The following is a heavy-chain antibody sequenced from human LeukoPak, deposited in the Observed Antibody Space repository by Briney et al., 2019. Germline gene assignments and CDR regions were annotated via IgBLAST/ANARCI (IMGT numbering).Heavy chain of an antibody. J-gene: IGHJ6*03. Sequence: SETLSLTCTVSGGSISSYYWSWIRQPAGKGLEWIGRIYTSGSTNYNPSLKSRVTMSVDTSKNQFSLKLSSVTAADTAVYYCARLGGYRNPNRKDCYYYYMDLWGKGTTVTVSS. CDR3: ARLGGYRNPNRKDCYYYYMDL. V-gene: IGHV4-4*07. CDR1: GGSISSYY. CDR2: IYTSGST. D-gene: IGHD6-13*01.